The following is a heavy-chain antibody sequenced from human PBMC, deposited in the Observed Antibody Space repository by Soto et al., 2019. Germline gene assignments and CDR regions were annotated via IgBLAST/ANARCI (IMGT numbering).Heavy chain of an antibody. D-gene: IGHD6-19*01. CDR1: GNTPTSSP. Sequence: AAVLVSRTASGNTPTSSPIHLVRLAPVQRLEWMGWINAGNGNTKYSQKFQGRVTITRDTSASTAYMELSSLRSEDTAVYYCARDQGIGGGGWIYYYYYSGMDIWGQGTTVTVSS. CDR2: INAGNGNT. J-gene: IGHJ6*01. CDR3: ARDQGIGGGGWIYYYYYSGMDI. V-gene: IGHV1-3*01.